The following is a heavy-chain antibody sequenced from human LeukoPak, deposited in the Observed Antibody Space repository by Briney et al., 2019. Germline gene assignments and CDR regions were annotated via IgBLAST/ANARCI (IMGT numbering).Heavy chain of an antibody. J-gene: IGHJ4*02. V-gene: IGHV3-48*03. D-gene: IGHD6-19*01. CDR2: ISTDGNTI. Sequence: GGSLRLSCAASGFTFSSYAMNWVRQAPGKGLEWVSYISTDGNTIYNADSVKGRFTISRDNAKNSLYLQMNSLRPEDTAVYYCARAHTSGWYFDYWGQGTLVTVSS. CDR3: ARAHTSGWYFDY. CDR1: GFTFSSYA.